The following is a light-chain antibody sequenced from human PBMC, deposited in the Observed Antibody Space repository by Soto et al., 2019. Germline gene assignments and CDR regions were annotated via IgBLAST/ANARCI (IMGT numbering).Light chain of an antibody. CDR3: SSYAGNNHFV. CDR2: NVN. V-gene: IGLV2-8*01. Sequence: QSALIQPPSVSGSPGQSVTISCTGTSSDVGSYDYVSWYQQHPGTVPKPMIYNVNTRPSGVPDRFSGSKSGNTASLTVSGLQAEDEADYYCSSYAGNNHFVFGTGTKVTVL. CDR1: SSDVGSYDY. J-gene: IGLJ1*01.